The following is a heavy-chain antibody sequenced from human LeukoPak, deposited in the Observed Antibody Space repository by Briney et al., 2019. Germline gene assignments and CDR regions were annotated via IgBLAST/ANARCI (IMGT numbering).Heavy chain of an antibody. D-gene: IGHD2-2*01. V-gene: IGHV3-7*01. CDR2: IKQDGSEK. CDR3: ARGLDCRSTSCYLDN. CDR1: GFTFTKYW. Sequence: GGSLRLSCAASGFTFTKYWMTWVRQAPGKGLEWVANIKQDGSEKFHVDSVKGRFTISRDNAKNSLDLQINSLGAEDTAVYYCARGLDCRSTSCYLDNWGQGTLVTVSS. J-gene: IGHJ4*02.